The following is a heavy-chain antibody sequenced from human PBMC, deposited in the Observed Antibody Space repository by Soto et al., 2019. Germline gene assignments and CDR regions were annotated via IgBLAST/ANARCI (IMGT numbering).Heavy chain of an antibody. Sequence: QVQLVQSGAEVKKPGASVKVSCKASGYTFSRYTVHWVRQAPGQGLEWMGWINAGNGNTKHSQRFQDRVTIKRDTSASTAYMELSNLRNEDTAVYYCAREVEYCSVGSCYTDFHYWGQGTLVTVSS. J-gene: IGHJ1*01. CDR2: INAGNGNT. V-gene: IGHV1-3*01. D-gene: IGHD2-15*01. CDR1: GYTFSRYT. CDR3: AREVEYCSVGSCYTDFHY.